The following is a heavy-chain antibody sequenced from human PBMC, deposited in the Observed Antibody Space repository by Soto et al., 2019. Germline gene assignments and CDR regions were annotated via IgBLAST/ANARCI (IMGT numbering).Heavy chain of an antibody. J-gene: IGHJ6*02. V-gene: IGHV1-69*12. CDR3: ARAGAVAAAGTNYYYYCGMDV. D-gene: IGHD6-13*01. CDR2: IIPIFGTA. Sequence: QVQLVQSGAEVKKPGSSVKVSCKASGGTFSSYAISWVRQAPGQGLEWMGGIIPIFGTANYAQKFQGRVTITADESTSTAYMELSSLRSEDTAVYYCARAGAVAAAGTNYYYYCGMDVWGQGTTVTVSS. CDR1: GGTFSSYA.